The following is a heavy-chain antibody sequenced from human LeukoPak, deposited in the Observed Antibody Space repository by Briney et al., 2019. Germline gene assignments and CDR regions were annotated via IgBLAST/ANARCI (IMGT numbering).Heavy chain of an antibody. V-gene: IGHV5-51*01. Sequence: GESLKISCKGSGYSFTSYWIGWVRQMPGKGLEWMGIIYPGDSDTRYSPSFQGQVTISADKSISTAYLQWSSLKASDTAMYYCARREGLMDLTGYRNWFDPWGQGTLVTVSS. CDR3: ARREGLMDLTGYRNWFDP. CDR2: IYPGDSDT. J-gene: IGHJ5*02. CDR1: GYSFTSYW. D-gene: IGHD3-9*01.